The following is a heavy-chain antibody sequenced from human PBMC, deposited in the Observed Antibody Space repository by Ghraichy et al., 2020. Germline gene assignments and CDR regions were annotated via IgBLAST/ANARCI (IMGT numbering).Heavy chain of an antibody. CDR3: AKNSARVYYYYGMDV. V-gene: IGHV3-30*18. CDR2: ISYDGSNK. D-gene: IGHD6-6*01. CDR1: GFTFSSYG. J-gene: IGHJ6*02. Sequence: GGSLRLSCAASGFTFSSYGMHWVRQAPGKGLEWVAVISYDGSNKYYADSVKGRFTISRDNSKNTLYLQMNSLRAEDTAVYYCAKNSARVYYYYGMDVWGQGTTVTVSS.